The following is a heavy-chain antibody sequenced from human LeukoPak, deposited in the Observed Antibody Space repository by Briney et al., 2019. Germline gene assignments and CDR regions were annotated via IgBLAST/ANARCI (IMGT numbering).Heavy chain of an antibody. J-gene: IGHJ3*02. CDR3: ARGSWGDGYNLWSAFDI. D-gene: IGHD5-24*01. CDR2: IYDSGST. Sequence: SETLSLTCTVSGGSIRSSYYYWGWIRQPPGKGLEWIGSIYDSGSTYYNPSLKSRVTISVDTSKNQFSLKLSSVTAADTAVYYCARGSWGDGYNLWSAFDIWGQGTMVTVSS. CDR1: GGSIRSSYYY. V-gene: IGHV4-39*01.